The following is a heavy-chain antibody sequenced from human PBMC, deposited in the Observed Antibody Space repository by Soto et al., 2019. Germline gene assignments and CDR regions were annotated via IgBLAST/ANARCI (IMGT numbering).Heavy chain of an antibody. CDR3: ARDGSMVRERWFDP. J-gene: IGHJ5*02. D-gene: IGHD3-10*01. V-gene: IGHV3-74*03. CDR2: INNDGIDT. CDR1: GFTFIGYW. Sequence: EVQLVESGGGVVQPGGSLRLSCAASGFTFIGYWMHWVRQGPGKGPVWVARINNDGIDTTYADSVKGRFTISRDNTKNMVYLEMNGLRADDTAVYYCARDGSMVRERWFDPWGQGTLVTVSS.